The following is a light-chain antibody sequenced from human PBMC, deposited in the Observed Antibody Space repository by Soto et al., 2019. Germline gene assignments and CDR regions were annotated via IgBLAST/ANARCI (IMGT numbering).Light chain of an antibody. CDR3: QQRSNWPPSIT. CDR1: VSLDSN. CDR2: GAS. V-gene: IGKV3-11*01. Sequence: EIVMTQSPATLSLSPGERATLSCRTSVSLDSNLAWYQQKPGQAPRLLIFGASTRATGIPARFSGSGSGTDFTLTISSLEPEDFAVYYCQQRSNWPPSITFGQGTRLEIK. J-gene: IGKJ5*01.